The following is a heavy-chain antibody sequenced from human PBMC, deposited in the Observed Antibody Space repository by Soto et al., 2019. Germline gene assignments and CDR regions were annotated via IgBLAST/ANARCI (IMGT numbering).Heavy chain of an antibody. CDR1: GYTFTSYG. Sequence: QVQLVQSGAEVKKPGASVKVSCKASGYTFTSYGISWVRQAPGQRLEWMGWINAGNGNTKYSQKFQGRVTITRDTSASTAYMELSSLRSEDTAVYYCARGGDDAFDIWGQGTMVTVSS. CDR2: INAGNGNT. D-gene: IGHD7-27*01. J-gene: IGHJ3*02. CDR3: ARGGDDAFDI. V-gene: IGHV1-3*01.